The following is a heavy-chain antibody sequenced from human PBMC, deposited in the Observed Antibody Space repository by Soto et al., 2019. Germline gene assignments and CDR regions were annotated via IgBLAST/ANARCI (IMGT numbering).Heavy chain of an antibody. D-gene: IGHD3-10*01. V-gene: IGHV4-30-4*01. J-gene: IGHJ4*02. Sequence: QVQLQESGPGLVKPSQTLSLTCTVSGGSISSGDYYWSWIRQPPGKGLEWIGYIYYRGTTYYNPSLKSRVTISVDTSKNQFSLKLSSVTAADTAVYYCARDRGYYGSGRPTVFDYWGQGTLVTVSS. CDR3: ARDRGYYGSGRPTVFDY. CDR1: GGSISSGDYY. CDR2: IYYRGTT.